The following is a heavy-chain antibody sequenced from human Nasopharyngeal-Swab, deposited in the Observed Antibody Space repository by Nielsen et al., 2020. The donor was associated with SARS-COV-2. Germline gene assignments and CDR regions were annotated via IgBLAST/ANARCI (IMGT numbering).Heavy chain of an antibody. Sequence: SETLSLTCAVYGGSFSGYYWSWIRQPPGKGLEWIGEINHSGSTNYNPSLKSRVTISVDTSKNQFSLKLSSVTAADTAVYYCARGKRRGYSGYEQTLGVFDYWGQGTLVTVSS. J-gene: IGHJ4*02. CDR2: INHSGST. D-gene: IGHD5-12*01. V-gene: IGHV4-34*01. CDR3: ARGKRRGYSGYEQTLGVFDY. CDR1: GGSFSGYY.